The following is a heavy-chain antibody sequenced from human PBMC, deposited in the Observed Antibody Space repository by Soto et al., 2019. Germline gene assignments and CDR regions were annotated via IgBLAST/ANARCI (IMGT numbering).Heavy chain of an antibody. Sequence: GASLKVSCKASGGTFSSYAISWVRQAPGQGLEWMGGIIPIFGTANYAQKFQGRVTITADESTSTAYMELSSLRSEDTAVYYCARDSSGRYSSGWYYDYWGQGTLVTVSS. D-gene: IGHD6-19*01. CDR1: GGTFSSYA. V-gene: IGHV1-69*13. CDR2: IIPIFGTA. J-gene: IGHJ4*02. CDR3: ARDSSGRYSSGWYYDY.